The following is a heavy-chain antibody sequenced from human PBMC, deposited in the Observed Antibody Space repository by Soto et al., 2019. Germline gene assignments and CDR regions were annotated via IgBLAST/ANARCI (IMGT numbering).Heavy chain of an antibody. CDR3: ARRDLGNEAFDI. CDR2: MHYRGSA. Sequence: QEQLQESGPGLVKPSETLSLTCTVSGGSVSSGSYNWNWIRQPPGKGLEWIGYMHYRGSANYNSSLNGRVTTSVHTSMNQLSLKLSSVTAADTAVYCCARRDLGNEAFDIWGQGTMVNVSS. V-gene: IGHV4-61*01. J-gene: IGHJ3*02. D-gene: IGHD3-10*01. CDR1: GGSVSSGSYN.